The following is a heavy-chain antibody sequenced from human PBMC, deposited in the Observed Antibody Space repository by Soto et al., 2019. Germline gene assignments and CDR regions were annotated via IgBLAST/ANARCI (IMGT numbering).Heavy chain of an antibody. V-gene: IGHV3-23*01. CDR2: ISGSGGST. D-gene: IGHD5-18*01. J-gene: IGHJ4*02. CDR3: AKDIVTRIHPSDDY. CDR1: GFTFSSYA. Sequence: EVQLLESGGGLLQTGGSLRLSCAASGFTFSSYAMSWVRQAPGKGLEWVSAISGSGGSTYYADSVKGRFTISRDNSKNTLYLQMYSLRAEDTSLYYCAKDIVTRIHPSDDYWGQGTLVTVSS.